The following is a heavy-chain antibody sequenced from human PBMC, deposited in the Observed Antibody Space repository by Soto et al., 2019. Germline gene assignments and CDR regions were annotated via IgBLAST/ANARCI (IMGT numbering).Heavy chain of an antibody. J-gene: IGHJ3*02. CDR2: IKSKTDGGTT. D-gene: IGHD3-3*01. V-gene: IGHV3-15*07. CDR1: GFTFSNAW. CDR3: TTDFGRFLEWLAPDAFDI. Sequence: EVQLVESGGGLVKPGGSLRLSCAASGFTFSNAWMNWVRQAPGKGLEWVGRIKSKTDGGTTDYAAPVKGRFTISRDDSKNTLYLQMNSLKTEDTAVYYCTTDFGRFLEWLAPDAFDIWGQGTMVTVSS.